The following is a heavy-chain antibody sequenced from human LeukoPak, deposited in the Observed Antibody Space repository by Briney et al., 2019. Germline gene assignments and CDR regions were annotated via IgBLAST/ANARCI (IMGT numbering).Heavy chain of an antibody. CDR3: ARVPKATPGHFDY. CDR2: INPNSGGT. CDR1: GYTFIGYY. J-gene: IGHJ4*02. V-gene: IGHV1-2*02. Sequence: GASVKVSCKASGYTFIGYYMHWVRQAPGQGLEWMGWINPNSGGTNYAQKFQGRVTMTRDTSISTAYMELSRLRSDDTAVYYCARVPKATPGHFDYWGQGTLVTVSS.